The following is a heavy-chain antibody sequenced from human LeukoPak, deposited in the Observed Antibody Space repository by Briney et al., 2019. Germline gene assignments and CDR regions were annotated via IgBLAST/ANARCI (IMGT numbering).Heavy chain of an antibody. Sequence: GGSLRLSCAASGFTFGSYGMHWVRQAPGKGLEWVAFIRYDGSNKYYADSVKGRFTISRDNSKNTLYLQMNSLRAEDTAVYYCAKDMTPFFYGSGGDYFDYWGQGTLVTVSS. CDR2: IRYDGSNK. D-gene: IGHD3-10*01. V-gene: IGHV3-30*02. J-gene: IGHJ4*02. CDR1: GFTFGSYG. CDR3: AKDMTPFFYGSGGDYFDY.